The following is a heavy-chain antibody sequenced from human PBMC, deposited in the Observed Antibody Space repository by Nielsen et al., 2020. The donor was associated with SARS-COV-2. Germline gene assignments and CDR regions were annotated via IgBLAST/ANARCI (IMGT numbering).Heavy chain of an antibody. V-gene: IGHV4-59*01. CDR2: IYYSGST. CDR3: ARDGEPSSSWSPFDY. J-gene: IGHJ4*02. CDR1: GGSISSYY. Sequence: SETLSLTCTVSGGSISSYYWSWIRQPPGKGLEWIGYIYYSGSTNYNPSLKSRVTISVDTSKNQFSLKLSSVTAADTAVYYCARDGEPSSSWSPFDYWGQGTLVTVSS. D-gene: IGHD6-13*01.